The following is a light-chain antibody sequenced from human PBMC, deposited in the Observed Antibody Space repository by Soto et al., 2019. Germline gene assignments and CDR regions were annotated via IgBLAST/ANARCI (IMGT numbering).Light chain of an antibody. CDR3: QFYGCSNVG. V-gene: IGLV6-57*04. Sequence: NFMLTQPHSVSESPGKTVTISCTRSSGSIASNYVQWYQQRPGSAPTTVIYEDNQRPAGVPDRFSGSIDSSANSASLTIAGLKTEDEADYYCQFYGCSNVGFGGGTKLTVL. CDR2: EDN. J-gene: IGLJ2*01. CDR1: SGSIASNY.